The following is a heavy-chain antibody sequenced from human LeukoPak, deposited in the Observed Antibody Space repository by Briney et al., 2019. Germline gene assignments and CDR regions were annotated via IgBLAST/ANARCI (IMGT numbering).Heavy chain of an antibody. J-gene: IGHJ4*02. D-gene: IGHD4-11*01. V-gene: IGHV3-9*01. CDR3: GKGALHDYFDY. CDR2: ISWNSGSI. CDR1: GFTFDDYA. Sequence: GGSLRLSCAASGFTFDDYAMHWVRQAPGKGLEWVSGISWNSGSIGYADSVKGRFTISRDNAKNSLYLQMNSLRAEDTALYYCGKGALHDYFDYWGQGTLVTVSS.